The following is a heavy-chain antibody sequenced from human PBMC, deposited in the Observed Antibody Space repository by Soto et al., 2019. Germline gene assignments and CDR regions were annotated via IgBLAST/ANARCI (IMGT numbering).Heavy chain of an antibody. V-gene: IGHV2-70*04. D-gene: IGHD4-4*01. J-gene: IGHJ4*02. CDR2: IDWDDDK. CDR1: GFSLSTSGMR. CDR3: ARISDYSNYMVDY. Sequence: SGPTLVNPTQTLTLTCTFSGFSLSTSGMRVSWIRQPPGKALEWLARIDWDDDKFYSTSLKTRLTISKDTSKNQVVLTVTNMDPVDTAXYYCARISDYSNYMVDYWGQGTLVTVSS.